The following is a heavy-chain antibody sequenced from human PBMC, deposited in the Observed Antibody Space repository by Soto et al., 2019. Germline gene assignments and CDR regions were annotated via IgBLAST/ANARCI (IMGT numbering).Heavy chain of an antibody. D-gene: IGHD3-9*01. CDR2: INSDGSST. J-gene: IGHJ6*02. CDR3: ARDGDILNNYGMDV. Sequence: EVQLVESGGGLVQPGGSLRLSCAASGFTISSYWMHWVRQAPGKGLVWVSRINSDGSSTSYADSVKGRFTSSRDNAQNTLYLQMNSLRAEDTAVYYCARDGDILNNYGMDVWGQGTTVTVSS. CDR1: GFTISSYW. V-gene: IGHV3-74*01.